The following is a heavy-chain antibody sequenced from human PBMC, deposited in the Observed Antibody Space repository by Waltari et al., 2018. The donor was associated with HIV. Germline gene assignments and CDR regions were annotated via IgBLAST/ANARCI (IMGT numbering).Heavy chain of an antibody. Sequence: QVTLRESGPALVKPTQTLTLTCTFPGFSLRTSGMCVSWIRQAPGKALEWLALIDWDDDKYYSTSLKTRLTISKDTSKNQVVLTMTNMDPVDTATYYCARMRGRNSSWTQGRFYYYGMDVWGQGTTVTVSS. CDR1: GFSLRTSGMC. V-gene: IGHV2-70*01. D-gene: IGHD6-13*01. CDR3: ARMRGRNSSWTQGRFYYYGMDV. CDR2: IDWDDDK. J-gene: IGHJ6*02.